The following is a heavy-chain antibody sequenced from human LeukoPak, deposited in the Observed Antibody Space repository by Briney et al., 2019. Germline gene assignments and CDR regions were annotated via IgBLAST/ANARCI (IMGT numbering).Heavy chain of an antibody. V-gene: IGHV3-30*03. D-gene: IGHD3-10*01. Sequence: PGGSLRLSCAASGFTFSSYGMHWVRQAPGKGLEWVAVISYDGSNKYYADSVKGRFTISRDNSKNTLYLQMNSLRADDTAVYYLAERGQFDPWGQGTLVTVSS. J-gene: IGHJ5*02. CDR1: GFTFSSYG. CDR3: AERGQFDP. CDR2: ISYDGSNK.